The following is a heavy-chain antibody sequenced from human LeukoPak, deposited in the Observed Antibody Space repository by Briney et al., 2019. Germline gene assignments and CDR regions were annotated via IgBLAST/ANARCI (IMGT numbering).Heavy chain of an antibody. CDR3: ARDRGYYDSSGYLFDY. D-gene: IGHD3-22*01. Sequence: KSSETLSLTCTVSGGSISSYYWTWIRQPAGKGLEWIGRIYTSGSTNYNPSLKSRVTMSVDTSKNQFSLKLSSVTAADTAVYYCARDRGYYDSSGYLFDYWGQGTLVTVSS. J-gene: IGHJ4*02. V-gene: IGHV4-4*07. CDR2: IYTSGST. CDR1: GGSISSYY.